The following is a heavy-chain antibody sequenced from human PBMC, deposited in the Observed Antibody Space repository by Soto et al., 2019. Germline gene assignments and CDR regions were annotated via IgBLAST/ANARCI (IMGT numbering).Heavy chain of an antibody. J-gene: IGHJ4*02. V-gene: IGHV3-30*18. D-gene: IGHD3-3*02. CDR3: AKDGLLIASGGY. Sequence: QVQLVESGGGVVQPGRSLRLSCAASGFTFSSYGMHWVRQAPGKGLEWVAVISYDGSNKYYADSVKGRFTTSRDNSKNTLFLQMNSLRAEDTAVYYCAKDGLLIASGGYWGQGTLFTVAS. CDR1: GFTFSSYG. CDR2: ISYDGSNK.